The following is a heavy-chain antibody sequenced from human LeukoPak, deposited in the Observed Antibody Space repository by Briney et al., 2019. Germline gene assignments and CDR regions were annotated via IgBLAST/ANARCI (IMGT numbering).Heavy chain of an antibody. J-gene: IGHJ6*02. Sequence: GESLKISCKGSGYSFTSYWIGWVRQMPGKGLEWMGIIYPGDSDTRYSPSFQGQVTISADKSISTAYLQWSSLKASDTAMYYCARHATLGYCSSTSCYTAGYYYYGMDVWGQGPRSPSP. CDR2: IYPGDSDT. CDR1: GYSFTSYW. CDR3: ARHATLGYCSSTSCYTAGYYYYGMDV. D-gene: IGHD2-2*02. V-gene: IGHV5-51*01.